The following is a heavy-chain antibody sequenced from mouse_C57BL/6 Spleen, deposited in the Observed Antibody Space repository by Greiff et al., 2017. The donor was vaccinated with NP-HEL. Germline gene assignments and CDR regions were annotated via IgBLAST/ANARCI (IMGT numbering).Heavy chain of an antibody. CDR1: GYTFTSYW. D-gene: IGHD2-3*01. V-gene: IGHV1-61*01. CDR2: IYPSDSET. Sequence: VQLQQPGAELVRPGSSVKLSCKASGYTFTSYWMDWVKQRPGQGLEWIGNIYPSDSETHYNQKFKDKATLTVDKSSSTAYMQLSSLTSEDSAVYYCARRDGYYSAWFAYWGQGTLVTVSA. J-gene: IGHJ3*01. CDR3: ARRDGYYSAWFAY.